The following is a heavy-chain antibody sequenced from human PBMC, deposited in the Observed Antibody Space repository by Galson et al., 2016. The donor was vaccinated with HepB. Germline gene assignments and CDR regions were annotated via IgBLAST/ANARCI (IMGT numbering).Heavy chain of an antibody. J-gene: IGHJ4*02. D-gene: IGHD2-8*01. V-gene: IGHV1-3*01. CDR1: GYTFTTYG. CDR2: ISAGNDDT. CDR3: ARDRRLIWSDY. Sequence: SVKVSCKASGYTFTTYGIHWVRQAPGQRLEWMGWISAGNDDTRYSQNFQDRVTITRDTSASTACMELSSLTSEDTAVYYCARDRRLIWSDYWGQGTLVTVSS.